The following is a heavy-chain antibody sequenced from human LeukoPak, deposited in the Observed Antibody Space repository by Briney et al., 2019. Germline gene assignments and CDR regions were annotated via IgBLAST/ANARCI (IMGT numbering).Heavy chain of an antibody. CDR2: ISPGDALS. Sequence: GASLKISCKGPGNPFTNYYIGWVRQMPGKGLEWIGIISPGDALSRYSPSFQGQVTISADKSISAAYLRWSSLTSAESTLHYCARRYCTSTSCNPYFFDFWGQGTLVTVSS. CDR3: ARRYCTSTSCNPYFFDF. CDR1: GNPFTNYY. D-gene: IGHD2-2*01. V-gene: IGHV5-51*01. J-gene: IGHJ4*02.